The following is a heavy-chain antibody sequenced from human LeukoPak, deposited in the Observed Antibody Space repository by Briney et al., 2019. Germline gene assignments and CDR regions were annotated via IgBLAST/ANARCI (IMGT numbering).Heavy chain of an antibody. CDR1: GFPISTNG. Sequence: PGGSLRLSCAASGFPISTNGMSWVRQAPGKGLEWVSGIVGGDGGTYYADSVKGRFTISRDNAKNSLYLQMNSLRAEDTAVYYCARELIGYYYYMDVWGKGTTVTISS. CDR3: ARELIGYYYYMDV. V-gene: IGHV3-23*01. J-gene: IGHJ6*03. CDR2: IVGGDGGT.